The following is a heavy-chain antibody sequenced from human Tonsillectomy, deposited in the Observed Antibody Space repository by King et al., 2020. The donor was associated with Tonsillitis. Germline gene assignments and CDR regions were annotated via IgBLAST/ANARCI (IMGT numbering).Heavy chain of an antibody. D-gene: IGHD3/OR15-3a*01. V-gene: IGHV3-30-3*01. CDR3: TSNHYDVLTGYYLDH. CDR2: IAYDESKE. Sequence: VQLVESGGGVVQPGRSLRLSCVASGFTFSNYAMHWVRQAPGKGLEWVAVIAYDESKEYYADSVKGRFTISRDNSRNTLFLQMNILRTEDTAVYYCTSNHYDVLTGYYLDHWGRGTLVTVSS. J-gene: IGHJ4*01. CDR1: GFTFSNYA.